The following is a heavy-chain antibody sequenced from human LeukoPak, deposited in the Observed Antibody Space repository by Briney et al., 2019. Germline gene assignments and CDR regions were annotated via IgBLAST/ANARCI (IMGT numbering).Heavy chain of an antibody. CDR1: GYTFNTYG. V-gene: IGHV1-18*01. CDR3: ARAGAVVDNWFDP. CDR2: ISGYNGKT. J-gene: IGHJ5*02. Sequence: GASVKVSCKASGYTFNTYGITWVRQAPGQGLEWMGWISGYNGKTKYAQKLQDRVTMTTDTSTTTAYMELRSLTSDDTAVYYCARAGAVVDNWFDPWGQGTLVIVSS. D-gene: IGHD2-15*01.